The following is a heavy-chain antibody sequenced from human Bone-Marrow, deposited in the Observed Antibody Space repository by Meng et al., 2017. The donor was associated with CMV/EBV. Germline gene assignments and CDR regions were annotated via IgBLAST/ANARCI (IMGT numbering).Heavy chain of an antibody. CDR2: IKSKTDGGTT. J-gene: IGHJ6*02. V-gene: IGHV3-15*01. D-gene: IGHD6-6*01. Sequence: GGSLRLSCAASGFTFSNAWMSWVRQAPGKGREWVGRIKSKTDGGTTDYAAPVKGRFTISRDDSKNTLYLQMNSLKTEDTAVYYCTTVTPSSIAARWSYYYYGMDVWGQGTTVAASS. CDR3: TTVTPSSIAARWSYYYYGMDV. CDR1: GFTFSNAW.